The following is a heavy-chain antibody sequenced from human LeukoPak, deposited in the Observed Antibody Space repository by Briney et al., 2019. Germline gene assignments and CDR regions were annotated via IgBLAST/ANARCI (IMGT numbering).Heavy chain of an antibody. J-gene: IGHJ4*02. D-gene: IGHD4-17*01. CDR1: GFMFSSRW. CDR3: ATPPGDYGAHYFDY. Sequence: GGSLRLSCAASGFMFSSRWMSWVRQAPGKGLEWVAIIKQDGSAKYYVDSVKGRFTISRDNAKNSLYLQMNSLRAEDTAVYYCATPPGDYGAHYFDYWGQGTLVTVSS. CDR2: IKQDGSAK. V-gene: IGHV3-7*03.